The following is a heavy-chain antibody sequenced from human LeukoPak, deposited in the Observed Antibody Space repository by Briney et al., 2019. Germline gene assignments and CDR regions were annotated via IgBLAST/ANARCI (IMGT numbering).Heavy chain of an antibody. CDR3: TSMTPEWLPISGDAFDI. CDR2: IRRTVNRYAT. D-gene: IGHD6-19*01. V-gene: IGHV3-73*01. J-gene: IGHJ3*02. CDR1: RVTSRGSA. Sequence: GGSPRHSSAPSRVTSRGSATHWVRPAPGKGLERVGRIRRTVNRYATAYAASAKGRFTISRDDSKNTAYLQMNSPKTEDTAVYYCTSMTPEWLPISGDAFDIWGQGTLVTVSS.